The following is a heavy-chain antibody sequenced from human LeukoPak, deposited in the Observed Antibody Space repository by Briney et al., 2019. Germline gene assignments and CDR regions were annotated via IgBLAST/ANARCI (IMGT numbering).Heavy chain of an antibody. D-gene: IGHD2/OR15-2a*01. V-gene: IGHV3-33*01. CDR2: IWYDGSNK. J-gene: IGHJ4*02. CDR1: GFTFSSYG. Sequence: GGSLRLSCAASGFTFSSYGMHWVRQAPGKGLEWVALIWYDGSNKYYADSVKGRHTISRDNSKNTPYLQMNSLRAEDTAVYYCAREGPRGNSQFDYWGQGTLVTVSS. CDR3: AREGPRGNSQFDY.